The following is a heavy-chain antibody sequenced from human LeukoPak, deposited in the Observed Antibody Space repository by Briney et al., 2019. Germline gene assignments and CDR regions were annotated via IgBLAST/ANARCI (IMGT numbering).Heavy chain of an antibody. CDR1: GGSISSYF. CDR3: ARGDSGYDFGL. D-gene: IGHD5-12*01. J-gene: IGHJ5*02. CDR2: IYRSANT. V-gene: IGHV4-4*07. Sequence: SETLSLTCTVSGGSISSYFWSWIRQPPGKGLEWIGRIYRSANTHYNPSLKSRVSMSVDTPKNQFSLKLSSVTAADTAVYFCARGDSGYDFGLWGQGTLVTVSS.